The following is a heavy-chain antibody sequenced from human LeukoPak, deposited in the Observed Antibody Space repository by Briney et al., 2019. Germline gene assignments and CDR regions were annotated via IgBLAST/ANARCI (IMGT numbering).Heavy chain of an antibody. J-gene: IGHJ5*02. CDR3: ARRQLVLRWFDP. D-gene: IGHD6-13*01. CDR1: GDSISSYY. CDR2: IYTSGST. V-gene: IGHV4-4*07. Sequence: SETLSLTCTVSGDSISSYYWSWIRQPAGKGLQWIGRIYTSGSTNYNPSLKSRVTISVDTSKNQFSLKLSSVTAADTAVYYCARRQLVLRWFDPWGQGTLVTVSS.